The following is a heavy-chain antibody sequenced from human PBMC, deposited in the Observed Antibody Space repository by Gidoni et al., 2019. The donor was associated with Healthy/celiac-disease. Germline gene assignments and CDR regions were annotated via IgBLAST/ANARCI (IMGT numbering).Heavy chain of an antibody. CDR2: ISGSGGST. CDR1: GFPFSSYA. CDR3: AKDQKDFWSPIDY. V-gene: IGHV3-23*01. D-gene: IGHD3-3*01. J-gene: IGHJ4*02. Sequence: EVQLLESGGGLVQPGGSLRLSCAASGFPFSSYAMSWVRQAPGKGLEWVSAISGSGGSTYYADSVKGRFTISRDNSKNTLYLQMNSLRAEDTAVYYCAKDQKDFWSPIDYWGQGTLVTVSS.